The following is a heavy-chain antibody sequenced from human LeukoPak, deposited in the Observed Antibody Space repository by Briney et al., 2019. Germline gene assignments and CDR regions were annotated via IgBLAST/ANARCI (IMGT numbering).Heavy chain of an antibody. CDR3: ARDTGPTVTMYELDY. CDR1: GYTFAGYY. D-gene: IGHD4-17*01. Sequence: ASVKVSCKASGYTFAGYYMHWVRQAPGQGLEWMGWINPNSGGTNYAQKFQGRVTMTRDTSISTAYMELSRLRSDDTAVYYCARDTGPTVTMYELDYWGQGTLVTVSS. V-gene: IGHV1-2*02. J-gene: IGHJ4*02. CDR2: INPNSGGT.